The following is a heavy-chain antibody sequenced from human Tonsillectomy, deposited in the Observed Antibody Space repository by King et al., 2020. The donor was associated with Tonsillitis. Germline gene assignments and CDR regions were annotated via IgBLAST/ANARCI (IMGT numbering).Heavy chain of an antibody. CDR1: GYSFSGFW. D-gene: IGHD3-10*01. CDR3: ARNKYGSMDDAFDI. J-gene: IGHJ3*02. Sequence: VQLVESGAEVRKPGESLKISCKGSGYSFSGFWIGWVRQMPGKGLEWMGIIYPGDSDTRYSPSFRGQVTISADKSSSTAYLQWSSLKASDTAIYYCARNKYGSMDDAFDIWGQGTMVTVSS. V-gene: IGHV5-51*01. CDR2: IYPGDSDT.